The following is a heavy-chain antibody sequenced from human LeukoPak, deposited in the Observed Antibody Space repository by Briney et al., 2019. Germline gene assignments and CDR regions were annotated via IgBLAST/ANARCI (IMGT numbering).Heavy chain of an antibody. V-gene: IGHV4-61*02. CDR2: IYTSGST. CDR3: ARDQGGYFDL. CDR1: GGSISSGSYY. Sequence: PSETLSLTCTVSGGSISSGSYYWSWIRQPAGKGLEWIGRIYTSGSTNYNPSLKSRVTISVDTSKNQFSLKLSSVTAADTAVYYCARDQGGYFDLWGRGTLVTVSS. D-gene: IGHD1-26*01. J-gene: IGHJ2*01.